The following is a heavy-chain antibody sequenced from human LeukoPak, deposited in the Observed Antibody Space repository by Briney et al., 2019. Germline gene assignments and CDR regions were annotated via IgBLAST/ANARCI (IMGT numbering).Heavy chain of an antibody. V-gene: IGHV3-48*01. J-gene: IGHJ4*02. CDR1: GFTFSNFG. Sequence: GGSLRLSCAASGFTFSNFGMNWVRQAPGKGLEWVSDIRSSGTSIYYADSVKGRFTISRDNSKNTLYLQMNSLRAEDTAVYYCARGAYDYVWGSYRPFDYWGQGTLVTVSS. CDR3: ARGAYDYVWGSYRPFDY. D-gene: IGHD3-16*02. CDR2: IRSSGTSI.